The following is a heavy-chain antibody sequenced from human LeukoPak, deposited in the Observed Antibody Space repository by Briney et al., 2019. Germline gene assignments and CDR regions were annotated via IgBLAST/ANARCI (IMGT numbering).Heavy chain of an antibody. D-gene: IGHD6-25*01. Sequence: PGGSLRLSCAASGFTVSSNYMIWVRPAPGKGLEGCSVIYSGGSTYYADSVKGRFTISRDNSKNTLYLQMNSLRAEDTAVYYCARAGGIAAAGFVDVWGKGTTVTVSS. CDR1: GFTVSSNY. V-gene: IGHV3-53*01. CDR3: ARAGGIAAAGFVDV. J-gene: IGHJ6*04. CDR2: IYSGGST.